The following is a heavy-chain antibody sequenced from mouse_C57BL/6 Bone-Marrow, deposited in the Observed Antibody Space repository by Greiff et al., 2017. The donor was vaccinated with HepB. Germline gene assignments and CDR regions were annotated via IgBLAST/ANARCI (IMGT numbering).Heavy chain of an antibody. Sequence: QVQLQQSGPELVKPGASVKISCKASGYAFSSSWMNWVKQRPGKGLEWIGRIYPGDGDTNYNGKFKGKATLTADKSSSTAYMQLSSLTSEDSAVYFCARCPLYPGYFDVWGTGTTVTVSS. CDR3: ARCPLYPGYFDV. V-gene: IGHV1-82*01. CDR2: IYPGDGDT. D-gene: IGHD2-1*01. J-gene: IGHJ1*03. CDR1: GYAFSSSW.